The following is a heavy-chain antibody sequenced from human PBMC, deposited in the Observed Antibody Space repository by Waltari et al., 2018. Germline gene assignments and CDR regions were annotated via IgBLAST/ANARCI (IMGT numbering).Heavy chain of an antibody. CDR2: INHSGST. CDR3: ATGYCSSTSCSAEYFQH. J-gene: IGHJ1*01. CDR1: GGSFSGYY. Sequence: QVQLQQWGAGLLKPSETLSLTCAVYGGSFSGYYWSWIRQPPGKGLEWIGEINHSGSTNYNPSLKSRVTISVDTSKNQFSLKLSSVTAADTAVYYCATGYCSSTSCSAEYFQHWGQGTLVTVSS. D-gene: IGHD2-2*01. V-gene: IGHV4-34*01.